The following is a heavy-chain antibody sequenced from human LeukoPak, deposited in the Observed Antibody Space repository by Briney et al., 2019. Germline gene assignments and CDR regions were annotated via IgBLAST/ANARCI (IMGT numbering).Heavy chain of an antibody. V-gene: IGHV3-21*01. J-gene: IGHJ4*02. CDR1: GFTFSNYA. CDR3: ARDSYYGGINFDY. Sequence: GGSLRLSCAASGFTFSNYAMNWVRQAPGKGLEWVSTITSRSAYLSYADSLEGRFTISRDNAKSSLYLQMNSLRVEDTALYYCARDSYYGGINFDYWGQGVLVTVSS. D-gene: IGHD4-23*01. CDR2: ITSRSAYL.